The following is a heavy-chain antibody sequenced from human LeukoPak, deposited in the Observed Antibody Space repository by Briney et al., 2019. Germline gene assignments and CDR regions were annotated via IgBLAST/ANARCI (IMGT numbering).Heavy chain of an antibody. V-gene: IGHV3-21*01. CDR1: GLTFSSYS. D-gene: IGHD3-10*01. CDR3: ARVHPPRGWFGAVLAFDI. CDR2: TSISSSYI. Sequence: PGGSLRLSCAASGLTFSSYSMNWVRQAPGKGREWVSSTSISSSYIYYADSVKGRFTISRDNAKNSLYLQMNSLRAEDTAVYYCARVHPPRGWFGAVLAFDIWGQGTMVTVSS. J-gene: IGHJ3*02.